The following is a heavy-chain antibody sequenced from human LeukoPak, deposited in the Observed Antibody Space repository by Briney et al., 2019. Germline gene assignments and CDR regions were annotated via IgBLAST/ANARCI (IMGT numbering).Heavy chain of an antibody. V-gene: IGHV3-30*02. J-gene: IGHJ4*02. CDR1: GFSFSSYG. D-gene: IGHD1-26*01. Sequence: PGGSLRLSCAASGFSFSSYGMYWVRQAPGKGLEWVAFIRYDGSNKYYADSVKGRFTISRDNSKNTLYLLMNSLRAEDTAVYYCAKDLSSSGSYSSVDYWGQGTLVTVSS. CDR3: AKDLSSSGSYSSVDY. CDR2: IRYDGSNK.